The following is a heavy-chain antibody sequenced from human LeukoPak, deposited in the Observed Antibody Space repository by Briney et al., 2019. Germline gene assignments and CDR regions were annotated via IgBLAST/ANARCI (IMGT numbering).Heavy chain of an antibody. CDR1: GFSFNNYH. CDR2: ISRSGDST. CDR3: VSDLYTRIQGFDY. D-gene: IGHD2-2*01. J-gene: IGHJ4*02. V-gene: IGHV3-48*01. Sequence: PGGSMRLSCAASGFSFNNYHMNWVRQAPGKGLEWVSYISRSGDSTSYADSVKGRFTISRDNAGNSVFLLLNSLRAEDTAVYYCVSDLYTRIQGFDYWGQGALVTVSS.